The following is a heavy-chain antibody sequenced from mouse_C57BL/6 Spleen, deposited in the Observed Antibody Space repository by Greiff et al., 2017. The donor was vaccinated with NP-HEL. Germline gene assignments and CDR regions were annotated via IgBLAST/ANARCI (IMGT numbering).Heavy chain of an antibody. Sequence: VQLQQSGPVLVKPGASVKMSCKASGYTFTDYYMNWVKQSHGKSLEWIGVINPYNGGTSYNQKFKGKATLTVDKSSSTAYMELNSLTSEDSAVYYCAREGVTTGYYAMDYWGQGTSVTVSS. D-gene: IGHD2-2*01. CDR1: GYTFTDYY. J-gene: IGHJ4*01. V-gene: IGHV1-19*01. CDR3: AREGVTTGYYAMDY. CDR2: INPYNGGT.